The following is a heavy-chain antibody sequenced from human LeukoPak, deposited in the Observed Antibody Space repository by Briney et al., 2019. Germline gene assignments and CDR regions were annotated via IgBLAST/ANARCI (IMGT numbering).Heavy chain of an antibody. V-gene: IGHV3-30-3*02. D-gene: IGHD6-19*01. Sequence: GGSLRLSCAASGFTFSSYAMHWVRQAPGKGLEWVAVISYDGSNKYYADSVKGRFTISRDNSKNTLYLQMNSLRAEDTAVYYCAKIAVAGTSFSYYYYMDVWGKGTTVTVSS. CDR2: ISYDGSNK. CDR1: GFTFSSYA. J-gene: IGHJ6*03. CDR3: AKIAVAGTSFSYYYYMDV.